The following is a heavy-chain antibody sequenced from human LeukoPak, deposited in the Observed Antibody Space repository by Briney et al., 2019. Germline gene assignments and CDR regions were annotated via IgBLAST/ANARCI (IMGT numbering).Heavy chain of an antibody. CDR2: IYTSGST. Sequence: SETLSLTCTVSGGSISSYYWSWIRQPPGKGLEWIGYIYTSGSTNYNPSLKSRVTISVDTPKNQFSLKLSSVTAADTAVYYCARLRAAAGFGLMAYYFDYWGQGTLVTVSS. V-gene: IGHV4-4*09. CDR1: GGSISSYY. CDR3: ARLRAAAGFGLMAYYFDY. J-gene: IGHJ4*02. D-gene: IGHD6-13*01.